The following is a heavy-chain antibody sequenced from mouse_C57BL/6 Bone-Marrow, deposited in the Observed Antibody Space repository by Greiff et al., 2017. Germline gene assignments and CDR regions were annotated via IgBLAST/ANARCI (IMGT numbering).Heavy chain of an antibody. CDR3: TTYEGDY. CDR1: GFNIKDDY. V-gene: IGHV14-4*01. CDR2: IDPENGDT. Sequence: VQLKQSGAELVRPGASVKLSCTASGFNIKDDYMHWVKQRPEQGLEWIGWIDPENGDTAYASKFQGKATITADTSSNTAYLQLSSLTSEDTAVYYCTTYEGDYWGQGTTLTVSS. J-gene: IGHJ2*01. D-gene: IGHD2-12*01.